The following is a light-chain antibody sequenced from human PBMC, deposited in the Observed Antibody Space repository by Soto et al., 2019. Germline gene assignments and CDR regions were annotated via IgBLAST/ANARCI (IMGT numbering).Light chain of an antibody. CDR1: QSISSW. J-gene: IGKJ1*01. CDR2: KAS. CDR3: QQYNNYPWT. V-gene: IGKV1-5*03. Sequence: EIQMIQSPSTLSASVGDRVTITCRASQSISSWLAWYQQKPGKAPKLLIYKASSLESGVPSRFSGSGSGTEFTLTISSLQPHDFETYYCQQYNNYPWTFGQGTKV.